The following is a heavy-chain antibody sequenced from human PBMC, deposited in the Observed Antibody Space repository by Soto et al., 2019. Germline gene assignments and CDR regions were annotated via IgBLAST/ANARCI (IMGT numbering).Heavy chain of an antibody. J-gene: IGHJ4*02. CDR1: GFTFSGYS. V-gene: IGHV3-64D*06. Sequence: EVQLVESGGGLVQPGGSLRLSCSASGFTFSGYSMLWARQAPGKGLEYVSAISYNGEITHYADSVKGRFTVSRDNSKNTLYLQMSSLKPEDTAVYYCVKERGESIVNFDYWGQGTLVAVSS. CDR3: VKERGESIVNFDY. D-gene: IGHD3-10*01. CDR2: ISYNGEIT.